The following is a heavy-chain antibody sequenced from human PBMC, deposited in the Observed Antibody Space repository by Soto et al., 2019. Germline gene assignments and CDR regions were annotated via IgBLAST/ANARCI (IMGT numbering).Heavy chain of an antibody. D-gene: IGHD4-17*01. Sequence: GGSLRLSCAASGFTFSNAWMNWVRQATGKGLEWVSAIGTAGDTYYPGSVKGRFTISRENAKNSLYLQMNSLRAGDTAVYYCARDLRGPLDPWGQGTLVTVSS. CDR1: GFTFSNAW. V-gene: IGHV3-13*04. CDR3: ARDLRGPLDP. J-gene: IGHJ5*02. CDR2: IGTAGDT.